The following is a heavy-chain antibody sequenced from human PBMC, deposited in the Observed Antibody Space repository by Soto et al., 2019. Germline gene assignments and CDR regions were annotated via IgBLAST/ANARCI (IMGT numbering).Heavy chain of an antibody. J-gene: IGHJ6*02. V-gene: IGHV3-49*05. D-gene: IGHD3-10*01. CDR1: GFTFGDYA. CDR3: SRPQVRGVITYYYYGMDV. Sequence: NPGGSLRLSCTASGFTFGDYAMSWFRQAPGKGLEWVGFIRSKAYGGTTEYAASVKGRFTISRDDSKSIAYLQMNSLKTEDTAVYYCSRPQVRGVITYYYYGMDVWGQGTTVTVSS. CDR2: IRSKAYGGTT.